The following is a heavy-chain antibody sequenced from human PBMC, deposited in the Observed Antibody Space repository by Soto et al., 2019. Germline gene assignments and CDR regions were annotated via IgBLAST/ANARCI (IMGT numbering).Heavy chain of an antibody. J-gene: IGHJ6*02. CDR1: GSSISSGDYY. D-gene: IGHD2-2*01. Sequence: SSETLSLTCTVSGSSISSGDYYWSWIRQPPGKGLEWIGYIYYSGSTYYNPSLKSRVTISVDTSKNQFSLKLSSVTAADTAVYYCARGSGYCSSTSCYGQYYYYGMDVWGQGTTVTVSS. V-gene: IGHV4-30-4*01. CDR2: IYYSGST. CDR3: ARGSGYCSSTSCYGQYYYYGMDV.